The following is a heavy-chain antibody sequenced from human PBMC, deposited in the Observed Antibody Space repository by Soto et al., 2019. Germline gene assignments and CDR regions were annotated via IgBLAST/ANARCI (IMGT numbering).Heavy chain of an antibody. J-gene: IGHJ4*02. CDR3: AKDKRTNRYHHSFDY. Sequence: ALRLSCAASGFTFDDYAMHWVRQAPGKGLEWVSGISWDSGIIGYADSVKGRFTISRDNAKNSLYLQMNSLRAEDTALYYCAKDKRTNRYHHSFDYWGQGTLVTVSS. V-gene: IGHV3-9*01. CDR2: ISWDSGII. CDR1: GFTFDDYA. D-gene: IGHD1-7*01.